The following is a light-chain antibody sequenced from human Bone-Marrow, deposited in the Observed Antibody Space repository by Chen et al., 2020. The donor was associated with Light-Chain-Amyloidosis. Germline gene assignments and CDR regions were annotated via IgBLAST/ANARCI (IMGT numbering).Light chain of an antibody. CDR3: QVWDRSSDRPV. J-gene: IGLJ3*02. CDR1: NIGSTS. CDR2: DDS. V-gene: IGLV3-21*02. Sequence: SYVLTQPSSVSVAPGQTATIACGGNNIGSTSVHWYQQTPGQAPLLVVYDDSDRPSGIPERLSGSNSGTTDTLTISRVEAGDGADYYCQVWDRSSDRPVFGGGTKLTVL.